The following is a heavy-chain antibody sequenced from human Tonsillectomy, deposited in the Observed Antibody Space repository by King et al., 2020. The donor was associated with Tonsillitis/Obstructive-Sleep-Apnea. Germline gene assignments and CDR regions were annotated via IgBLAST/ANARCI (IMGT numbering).Heavy chain of an antibody. D-gene: IGHD6-19*01. J-gene: IGHJ4*02. V-gene: IGHV3-23*04. Sequence: VQLVESGGGLVQPGGSLRLSCAASGFTFSSYAMSWVRQAPGKGLEWVSAISGSGAGTYYADSVKGRFTISRNNAKNTLYLQMNSLRAEYTAVYYCAKDHSSGWHDFDYWGQGTLVTVSS. CDR1: GFTFSSYA. CDR3: AKDHSSGWHDFDY. CDR2: ISGSGAGT.